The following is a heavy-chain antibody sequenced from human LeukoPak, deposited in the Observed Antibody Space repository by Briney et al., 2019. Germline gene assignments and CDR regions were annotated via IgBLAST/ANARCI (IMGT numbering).Heavy chain of an antibody. V-gene: IGHV3-7*03. Sequence: GGSLRLSCAASGFTFSSYSMNWVRQAPGKGLEGVANIKKDGSGISYVESVKGRFIISRDNSRNSLYLQMNSLKVEDTAVYFCAGGNAMDVWGKGTAVTVYS. J-gene: IGHJ6*04. CDR1: GFTFSSYS. CDR3: AGGNAMDV. CDR2: IKKDGSGI.